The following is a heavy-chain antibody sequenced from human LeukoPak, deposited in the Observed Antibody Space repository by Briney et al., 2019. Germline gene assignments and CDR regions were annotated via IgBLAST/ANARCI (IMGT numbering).Heavy chain of an antibody. J-gene: IGHJ4*02. CDR3: ARGDVSPDLFDY. D-gene: IGHD1-14*01. V-gene: IGHV1-2*02. Sequence: ASVKVSCKASGYTFTGYYMHWVRQAPGQGLEGMGWINPNSECTNYAQKFQGRVTMTRATSISTAYMELSRLRSDDTAVYYCARGDVSPDLFDYWGQGTLVTVSS. CDR2: INPNSECT. CDR1: GYTFTGYY.